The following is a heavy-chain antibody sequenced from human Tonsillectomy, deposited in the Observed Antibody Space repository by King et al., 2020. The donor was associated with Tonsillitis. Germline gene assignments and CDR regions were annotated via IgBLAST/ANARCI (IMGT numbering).Heavy chain of an antibody. Sequence: VQLVESGGGVVQPGGSLRLSCAASGFSLSSYGMHWVRQAPGKGLEWVAVMWYDGNNKYYADSVKGRFTISRDNSENTLYLQMNSLRAEDTAVYYCARDPNSCGWFYYFDYWGQGTLVTVSS. CDR3: ARDPNSCGWFYYFDY. D-gene: IGHD6-19*01. CDR2: MWYDGNNK. J-gene: IGHJ4*02. CDR1: GFSLSSYG. V-gene: IGHV3-33*08.